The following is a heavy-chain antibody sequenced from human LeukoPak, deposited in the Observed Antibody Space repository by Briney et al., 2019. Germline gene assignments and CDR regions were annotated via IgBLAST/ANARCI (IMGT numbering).Heavy chain of an antibody. CDR3: ARIRVVGATTKFDY. CDR2: MYYNGST. CDR1: TGSVSSGTYY. J-gene: IGHJ4*02. Sequence: SETLSLTCTVSTGSVSSGTYYWSWIRQPPGKGLEWIGYMYYNGSTNYNPSLKSRVTISVDTSKNQFSLKLSSVTAADTAVYYCARIRVVGATTKFDYWGQGTLVTVSS. V-gene: IGHV4-61*01. D-gene: IGHD1-26*01.